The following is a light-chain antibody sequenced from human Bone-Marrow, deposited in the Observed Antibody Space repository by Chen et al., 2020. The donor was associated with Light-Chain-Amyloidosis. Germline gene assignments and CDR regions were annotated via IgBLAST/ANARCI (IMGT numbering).Light chain of an antibody. CDR1: QSVLYSSNNKNY. J-gene: IGKJ1*01. Sequence: DIVMTPSPDSLAVSLVETATINCKSSQSVLYSSNNKNYLAWYQQKPGQPPKLLIYWASTRESGVPDRFSGSGSGTDFTLTISSLQAEDVAVYYCQQYYSTPWTFGQGTKVEIK. CDR3: QQYYSTPWT. V-gene: IGKV4-1*01. CDR2: WAS.